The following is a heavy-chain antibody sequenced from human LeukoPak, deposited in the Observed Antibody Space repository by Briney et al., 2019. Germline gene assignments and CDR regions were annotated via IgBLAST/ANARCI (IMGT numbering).Heavy chain of an antibody. V-gene: IGHV1-18*01. CDR1: GYTFTSYG. J-gene: IGHJ6*02. Sequence: ASVKVSCKASGYTFTSYGISGVRQAPGQGLEWMGWISAYNGNTDFAQKLQGRVTMTTDTSTSTAYMELRSLRSDDTAVYYCARDSRDRFGDFVVVIIGVEDYYYYGMAVWGQGTTVTVSS. CDR2: ISAYNGNT. CDR3: ARDSRDRFGDFVVVIIGVEDYYYYGMAV. D-gene: IGHD3-3*01.